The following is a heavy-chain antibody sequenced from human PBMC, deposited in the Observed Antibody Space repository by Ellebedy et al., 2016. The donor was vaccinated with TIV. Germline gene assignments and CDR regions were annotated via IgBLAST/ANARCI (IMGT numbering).Heavy chain of an antibody. CDR3: ARAPPSSGTLFY. CDR1: GGSFSGYY. V-gene: IGHV4-34*01. Sequence: SQTLSLTXXVYGGSFSGYYWSWLRQPPGKGLEWIGEINHSGSSNYNPSLKSRVTISVDTSKNQFSLKLSSVTAADTAFYYCARAPPSSGTLFYWGQGTRVTVSS. CDR2: INHSGSS. D-gene: IGHD3-10*01. J-gene: IGHJ4*02.